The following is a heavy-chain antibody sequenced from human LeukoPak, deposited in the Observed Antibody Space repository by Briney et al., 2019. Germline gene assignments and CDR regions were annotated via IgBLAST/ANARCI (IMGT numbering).Heavy chain of an antibody. V-gene: IGHV1-2*02. CDR2: INPNSGGT. J-gene: IGHJ4*02. D-gene: IGHD4-11*01. CDR1: GYTFTGYY. CDR3: ARDQETITTYPGYDY. Sequence: DSVKVSCKASGYTFTGYYMHWVRQAPGQGLEWMGWINPNSGGTNYAQKFQGRVTMTRDTSITTAYMELTRLRSDDTAVYYCARDQETITTYPGYDYWGQGTLVTVSS.